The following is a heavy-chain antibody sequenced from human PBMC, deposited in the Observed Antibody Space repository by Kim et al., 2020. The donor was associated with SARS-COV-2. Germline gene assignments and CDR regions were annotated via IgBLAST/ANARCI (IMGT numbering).Heavy chain of an antibody. Sequence: GGSLRLSCAASGFTFSSYGMHWVRQAPGKGLEWVAVIWYDGSNKYYADSVKGRFTISRDNSKNTLYLQMNSLRAEDTAVYYCARDIAAASTGNWFDPWGQGTLVTVSS. D-gene: IGHD6-13*01. V-gene: IGHV3-33*01. CDR1: GFTFSSYG. CDR2: IWYDGSNK. CDR3: ARDIAAASTGNWFDP. J-gene: IGHJ5*02.